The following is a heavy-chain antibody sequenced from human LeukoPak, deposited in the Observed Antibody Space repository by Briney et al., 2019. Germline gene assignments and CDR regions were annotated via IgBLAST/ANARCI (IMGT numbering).Heavy chain of an antibody. CDR3: ASGDYYYMDV. V-gene: IGHV4-39*01. D-gene: IGHD3-10*01. Sequence: SETLSLTCTVSGGSISSSSYYWGWIRQPPGKGLEWIGSMYYSGSTYYNPSLKSRVTISVDTSKNQFSLKLSSVTAADTAVYYCASGDYYYMDVWGKGTTVTVSS. J-gene: IGHJ6*03. CDR1: GGSISSSSYY. CDR2: MYYSGST.